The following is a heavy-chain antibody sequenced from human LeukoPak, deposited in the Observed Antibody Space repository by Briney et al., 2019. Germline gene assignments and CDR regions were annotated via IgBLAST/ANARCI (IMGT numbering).Heavy chain of an antibody. V-gene: IGHV4-31*03. D-gene: IGHD2-2*01. J-gene: IGHJ3*02. CDR1: GGSITIHGYY. CDR3: ARDPGYCRSTTCYGGAFNI. CDR2: IYYSGST. Sequence: SETLSLTCTVSGGSITIHGYYWSWLRQHPGKGLEWIGYIYYSGSTYYNPSLKSRVTISVDTSKNQFSLKLTSVTAADTAVYYCARDPGYCRSTTCYGGAFNIWGQGTMVTVSS.